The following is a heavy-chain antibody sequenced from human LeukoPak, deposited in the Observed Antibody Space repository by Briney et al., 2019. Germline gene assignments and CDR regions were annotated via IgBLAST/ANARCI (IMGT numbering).Heavy chain of an antibody. Sequence: GRSLRLSCAASGFTFDDYAMHWVRQAPGKGLEWVSGISWNSGSIGYADSVKGRFTISRDNAKNSLYLQMNSLRAEDTALYYCAAGGYYDDAFDIWGQGTMVTVSS. J-gene: IGHJ3*02. CDR3: AAGGYYDDAFDI. V-gene: IGHV3-9*01. CDR2: ISWNSGSI. D-gene: IGHD3-22*01. CDR1: GFTFDDYA.